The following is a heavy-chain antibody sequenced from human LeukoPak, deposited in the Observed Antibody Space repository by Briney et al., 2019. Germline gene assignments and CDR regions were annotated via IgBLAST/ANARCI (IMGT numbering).Heavy chain of an antibody. V-gene: IGHV4-34*01. CDR2: INHSGNT. Sequence: SETLSLTCAVYGGSLSGDYWSLIRQPPGKGLEWIGEINHSGNTNYNPSLESRVTISVDTSKNQFSLKLSSVTAADTAVYYCARHHTGYYDFWSGYYRHYYYYMDVWGKGTTVTVSS. CDR1: GGSLSGDY. CDR3: ARHHTGYYDFWSGYYRHYYYYMDV. D-gene: IGHD3-3*01. J-gene: IGHJ6*03.